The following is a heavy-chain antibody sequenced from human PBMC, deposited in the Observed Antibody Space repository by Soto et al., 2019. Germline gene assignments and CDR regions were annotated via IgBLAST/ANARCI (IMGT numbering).Heavy chain of an antibody. CDR3: ARDLVVPAAIAYYYYGMDV. J-gene: IGHJ6*02. D-gene: IGHD2-2*02. V-gene: IGHV3-33*01. Sequence: QVQLVESGGGVVQPGRSLRLSCAASGFTFSSYGMHWVRQAPGKGLEWVAVIWYDGSNKYYADSVKGRFTISRDNSKNTLYLQMNSLRAEDTDVYYCARDLVVPAAIAYYYYGMDVWGQGTTVTVSS. CDR1: GFTFSSYG. CDR2: IWYDGSNK.